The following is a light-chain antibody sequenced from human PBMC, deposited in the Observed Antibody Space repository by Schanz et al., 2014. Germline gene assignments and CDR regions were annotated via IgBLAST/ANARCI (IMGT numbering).Light chain of an antibody. J-gene: IGLJ3*02. CDR1: SSDVGGHNY. CDR2: DVS. Sequence: QSALTQPRSVSGSPGQSVTISCAGTSSDVGGHNYVSWYQQHSGKAPKLIIYDVSVRPSGVPDRFSGSKSVNTASLTISGLQAEDEGDYYCQSFDNSLSGSMFGGGTKLTVL. CDR3: QSFDNSLSGSM. V-gene: IGLV2-11*01.